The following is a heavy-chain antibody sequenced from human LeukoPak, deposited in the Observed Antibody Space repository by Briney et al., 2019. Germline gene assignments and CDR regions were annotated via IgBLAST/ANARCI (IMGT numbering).Heavy chain of an antibody. J-gene: IGHJ4*02. CDR3: ARSGVIVATGDFDY. Sequence: GATVKVSCAASGYTFTGYGISWVRQAPGQGLEWMGWISAYNGNTNYAQTLQARVTMPSDTSTSTAYTELSGLRSADTAVYYCARSGVIVATGDFDYWGQGTLVTVSS. D-gene: IGHD5-12*01. V-gene: IGHV1-18*04. CDR2: ISAYNGNT. CDR1: GYTFTGYG.